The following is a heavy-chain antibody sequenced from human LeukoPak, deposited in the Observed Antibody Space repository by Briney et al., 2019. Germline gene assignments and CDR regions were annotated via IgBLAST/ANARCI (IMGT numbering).Heavy chain of an antibody. CDR1: GFTFSSYA. CDR3: AKETAAYGDYEWYFDL. Sequence: PGGSLRLSCAASGFTFSSYAMSWVRQAPGKGLEWVSAISGSGGNTYYADSVKGRFTISRDNSKNTLYLQMNSPRAEDTAVYYCAKETAAYGDYEWYFDLWGRGTLVTVSS. CDR2: ISGSGGNT. V-gene: IGHV3-23*01. J-gene: IGHJ2*01. D-gene: IGHD4-17*01.